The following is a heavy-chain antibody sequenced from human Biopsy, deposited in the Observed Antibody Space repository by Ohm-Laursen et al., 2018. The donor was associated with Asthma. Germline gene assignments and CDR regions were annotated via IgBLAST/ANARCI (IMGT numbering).Heavy chain of an antibody. D-gene: IGHD3-3*02. V-gene: IGHV1-69*01. Sequence: SSVKVSCKASGGTFSRYAISWVRQAPGQGLEWMGGISPIFGTSNYAQKFQGRVTFTADESTSSAYMELSSLRFDDTAIYCCARPSPNRDILYYYYHMDVWGQGTTVIVSS. CDR1: GGTFSRYA. CDR3: ARPSPNRDILYYYYHMDV. J-gene: IGHJ6*02. CDR2: ISPIFGTS.